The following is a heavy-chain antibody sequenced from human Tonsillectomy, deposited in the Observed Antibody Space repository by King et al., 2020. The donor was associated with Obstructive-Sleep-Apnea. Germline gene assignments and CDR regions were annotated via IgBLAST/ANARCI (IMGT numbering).Heavy chain of an antibody. CDR1: GFTFNSYG. J-gene: IGHJ4*02. CDR2: ISYDGSNK. D-gene: IGHD1-26*01. CDR3: AKDASACIVGATGYFDY. Sequence: QLVQSGGGVVQPGRSLRLSCAASGFTFNSYGMHWVRQAPGKGLEWVAIISYDGSNKYYADSVKGRFTISRDNSKNTLYLQMNSLRAEDTAVYYCAKDASACIVGATGYFDYWGQGTLVTVSS. V-gene: IGHV3-30*18.